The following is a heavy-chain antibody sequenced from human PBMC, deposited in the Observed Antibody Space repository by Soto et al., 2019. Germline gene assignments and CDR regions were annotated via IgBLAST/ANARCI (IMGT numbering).Heavy chain of an antibody. V-gene: IGHV3-7*01. D-gene: IGHD3-9*01. CDR1: GFTFSSYW. J-gene: IGHJ4*02. Sequence: EVQLVESGGGLVQPGGSLRLSCAVSGFTFSSYWMSWVRQAPGKGLEWVANIRQEGSEKYYVDSVKGRFAISRDNAKNSLYLQMNSLRAEDTAVYYCARPLFFCPLTGSDYWGQGTLVTVSS. CDR2: IRQEGSEK. CDR3: ARPLFFCPLTGSDY.